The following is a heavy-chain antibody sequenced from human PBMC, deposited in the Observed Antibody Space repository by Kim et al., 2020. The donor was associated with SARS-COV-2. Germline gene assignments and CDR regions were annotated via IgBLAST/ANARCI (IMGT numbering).Heavy chain of an antibody. Sequence: SVKVSCKASGGTFSSYAISWVRQAPGQGLEWMGGIIPIFGTANYAQKFQGRVTITADESTSTAYMELSSLRSEDTAVYYCARGGLAYDYGDPLVEWNWYFDLWGRGTLVTVSS. D-gene: IGHD4-17*01. CDR2: IIPIFGTA. CDR1: GGTFSSYA. V-gene: IGHV1-69*13. CDR3: ARGGLAYDYGDPLVEWNWYFDL. J-gene: IGHJ2*01.